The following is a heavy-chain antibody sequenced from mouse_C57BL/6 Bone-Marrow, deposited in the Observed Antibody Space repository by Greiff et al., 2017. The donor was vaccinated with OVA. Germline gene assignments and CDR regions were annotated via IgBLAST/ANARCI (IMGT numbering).Heavy chain of an antibody. Sequence: VQLKESGPGLVKPSQSLSLTCSVTGYSITSGYYWNWIRQFPGNKLEWMGYISYDGSNNYNPSLKNRISITRDTSKNQFFLKLNSVTTEDTATYYCAREGPMRAYWGQGTLVTVSA. D-gene: IGHD6-5*01. CDR2: ISYDGSN. CDR3: AREGPMRAY. J-gene: IGHJ3*01. V-gene: IGHV3-6*01. CDR1: GYSITSGYY.